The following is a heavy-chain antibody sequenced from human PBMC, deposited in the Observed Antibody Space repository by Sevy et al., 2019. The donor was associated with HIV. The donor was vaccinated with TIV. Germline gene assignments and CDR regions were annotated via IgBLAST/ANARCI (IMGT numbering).Heavy chain of an antibody. CDR2: IYYNGHI. V-gene: IGHV4-59*08. Sequence: SETLSLTCTVSGGSITSLYWNWIRQPPGKGLVWIANIYYNGHINYNPSLKSRVTLSLDTSKNQFSLRLSSVTAADTAMYYCAGENAWGRGYSWGQGTLVIVSS. J-gene: IGHJ4*02. CDR3: AGENAWGRGYS. D-gene: IGHD1-26*01. CDR1: GGSITSLY.